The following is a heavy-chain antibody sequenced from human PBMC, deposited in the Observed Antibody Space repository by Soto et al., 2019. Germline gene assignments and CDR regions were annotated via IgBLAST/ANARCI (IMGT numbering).Heavy chain of an antibody. CDR1: GGSISSSSYY. J-gene: IGHJ4*02. Sequence: SETLSLTCTVSGGSISSSSYYWGWIRQPPGKGLEWIGSIHYSGSTYYNPSLKSRVTISVDTSKNQFSLKLSSVTAADTAVYYCARRARAVRGVIPFDYWGQGTLVTVSS. CDR2: IHYSGST. D-gene: IGHD3-10*01. CDR3: ARRARAVRGVIPFDY. V-gene: IGHV4-39*01.